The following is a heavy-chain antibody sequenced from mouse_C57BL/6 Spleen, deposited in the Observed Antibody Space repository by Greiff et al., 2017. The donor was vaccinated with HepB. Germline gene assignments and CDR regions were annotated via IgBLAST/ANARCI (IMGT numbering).Heavy chain of an antibody. J-gene: IGHJ3*01. CDR1: GYTFTSYW. D-gene: IGHD1-1*01. CDR3: ARNDYGSPWFAY. V-gene: IGHV1-55*01. Sequence: QVQLQQSGAELVKPGASVKMSCKASGYTFTSYWITWVKQRPGQGLEWIGDIYPGSGSTNYNEKFKSKATLTVDTSSSTAYMPLSSLTSEDSAVYYCARNDYGSPWFAYWGQGTLVTVSA. CDR2: IYPGSGST.